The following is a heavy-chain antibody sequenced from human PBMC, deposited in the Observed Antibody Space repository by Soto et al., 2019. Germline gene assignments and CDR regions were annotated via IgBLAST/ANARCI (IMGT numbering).Heavy chain of an antibody. D-gene: IGHD3-16*01. J-gene: IGHJ6*02. V-gene: IGHV3-33*01. CDR3: AREGGVQYYGMDG. CDR1: GFAFRSYG. Sequence: GGLLSHSGTASGFAFRSYGMHWVRQVPGKGLEWVAVIWYDGSNKYYADSVKGRFTISRDNSKNTLYLQMNSLRAEDTAVYYCAREGGVQYYGMDGWGQGTKVTFSS. CDR2: IWYDGSNK.